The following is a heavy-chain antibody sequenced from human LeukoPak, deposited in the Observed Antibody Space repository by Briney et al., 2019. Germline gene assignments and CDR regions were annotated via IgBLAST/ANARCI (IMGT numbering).Heavy chain of an antibody. J-gene: IGHJ4*02. D-gene: IGHD3-22*01. V-gene: IGHV3-23*01. CDR2: ISGSGGST. CDR1: GFTFSSYA. Sequence: PGGSLRLSCAASGFTFSSYAMSWVRQAPGKGLEWVSAISGSGGSTYYADSVKGRFTISRDNSKNTLYLQMNSLRAEDTAVYYCAKDSHYYDSSGYYYVDWGQGTLVTVSS. CDR3: AKDSHYYDSSGYYYVD.